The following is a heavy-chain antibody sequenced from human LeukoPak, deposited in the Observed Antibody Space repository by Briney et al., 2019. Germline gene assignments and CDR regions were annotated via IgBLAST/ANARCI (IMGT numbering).Heavy chain of an antibody. CDR1: GGSIRSSYYY. CDR2: IYDSGST. CDR3: ARHYGP. Sequence: PSETLSLTCTVSGGSIRSSYYYWGWIRQPPGKGLEWIGSIYDSGSTYYNPSLKSRVTISVDTSKNQFSLKLNSVTAADTAVYYYARHYGPWGQGTLVTVSS. D-gene: IGHD3-10*01. J-gene: IGHJ5*02. V-gene: IGHV4-39*01.